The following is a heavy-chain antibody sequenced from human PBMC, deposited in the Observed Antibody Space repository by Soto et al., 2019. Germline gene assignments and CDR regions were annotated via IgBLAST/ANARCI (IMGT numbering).Heavy chain of an antibody. Sequence: GASVKVSYKASGGTFSSYTISWVRQARGQGLEWMGRIIPILGIANYAQKFQGRVTITADKSTSTAYMELSSLRCEDTAVYDCARGAAAGRKNDDWGQGTLVTVSS. CDR2: IIPILGIA. V-gene: IGHV1-69*02. CDR1: GGTFSSYT. D-gene: IGHD6-13*01. CDR3: ARGAAAGRKNDD. J-gene: IGHJ4*02.